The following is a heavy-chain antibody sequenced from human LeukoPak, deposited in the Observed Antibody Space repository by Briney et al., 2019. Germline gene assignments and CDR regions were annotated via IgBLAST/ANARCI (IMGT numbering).Heavy chain of an antibody. CDR2: ISYDGSNK. D-gene: IGHD2-15*01. Sequence: PGRSLRLSCAASGFTFSSYAMHWVRQAPGKGLEWVAVISYDGSNKYYEDSVKGRFTISRDNSKNTLYLQMNSLRAEDTAVYYCARDLWPEVDYYGMDVWGQGTTVTVSS. J-gene: IGHJ6*02. CDR1: GFTFSSYA. CDR3: ARDLWPEVDYYGMDV. V-gene: IGHV3-30*04.